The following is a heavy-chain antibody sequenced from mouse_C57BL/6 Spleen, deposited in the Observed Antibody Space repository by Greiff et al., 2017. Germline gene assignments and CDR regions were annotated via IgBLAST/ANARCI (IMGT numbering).Heavy chain of an antibody. CDR2: IDPEDGES. V-gene: IGHV14-2*01. J-gene: IGHJ4*01. Sequence: VQLQQSGAELVKPGASVKLSCTASGFNIKDSYMHWVKQRTEQGLEWIGRIDPEDGESTYAPKFQGKATITADKSSNTAYLQLSSRTAEYTAVYYCAPRLSYAMDYWGQGTSGTVSS. CDR1: GFNIKDSY. CDR3: APRLSYAMDY.